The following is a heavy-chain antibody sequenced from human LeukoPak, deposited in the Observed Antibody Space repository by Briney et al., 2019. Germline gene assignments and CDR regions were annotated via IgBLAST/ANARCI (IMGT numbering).Heavy chain of an antibody. D-gene: IGHD6-13*01. J-gene: IGHJ4*02. CDR2: IYSGGST. Sequence: PGGSLRLSCAASGFTFSDYYMSWIRQAPGKGLEWVSVIYSGGSTYYADSVKGRFTISRDNSKNTLYLQMNSLRAEDTAVYYCARADSSSWYSFDYWGQGTLVTVSS. CDR3: ARADSSSWYSFDY. CDR1: GFTFSDYY. V-gene: IGHV3-66*01.